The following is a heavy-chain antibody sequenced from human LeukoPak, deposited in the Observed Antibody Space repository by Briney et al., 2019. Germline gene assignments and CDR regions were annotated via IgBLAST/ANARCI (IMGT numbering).Heavy chain of an antibody. CDR2: ISESGSAI. CDR3: AREDASSLDY. J-gene: IGHJ4*02. V-gene: IGHV3-48*03. Sequence: GGSLRLSCAASGFTFSSYEMNWVRLAPGKGLEWVSYISESGSAIYYADSVKGRFAISRDSAKNSLYLQMNNLRAEDTAVYYCAREDASSLDYWGQGILVTVSS. CDR1: GFTFSSYE. D-gene: IGHD6-13*01.